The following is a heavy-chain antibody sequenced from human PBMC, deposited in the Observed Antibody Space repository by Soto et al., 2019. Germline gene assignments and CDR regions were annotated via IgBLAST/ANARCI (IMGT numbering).Heavy chain of an antibody. V-gene: IGHV1-69*01. CDR3: ARGVTYLGV. CDR2: IIPIFSSR. J-gene: IGHJ6*02. D-gene: IGHD2-21*02. Sequence: QVQLVQSGAEVKKPGSSVNVSCKTSRDTFNKYAFNWVRQAPGQGLEWMGWIIPIFSSRNYAEKFQGRVTITPDDSSSTAYMELRSLRFEDTAVYYFARGVTYLGVWGQGTTVTVSS. CDR1: RDTFNKYA.